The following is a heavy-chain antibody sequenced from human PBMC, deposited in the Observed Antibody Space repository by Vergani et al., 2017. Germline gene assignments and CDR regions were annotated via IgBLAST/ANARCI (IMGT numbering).Heavy chain of an antibody. Sequence: QVQLVESGGGVVQPGRSLRLSCAASGFTFSSYGMHWVRQAPGKGLEWVAVIWYDGSNKYYADSVKGRFTISRDNAKNSLYLQMNSLRAEDTAVYYCARDVWERPDAFDIWGQGTMVTVSS. D-gene: IGHD1-26*01. V-gene: IGHV3-33*01. CDR2: IWYDGSNK. CDR3: ARDVWERPDAFDI. J-gene: IGHJ3*02. CDR1: GFTFSSYG.